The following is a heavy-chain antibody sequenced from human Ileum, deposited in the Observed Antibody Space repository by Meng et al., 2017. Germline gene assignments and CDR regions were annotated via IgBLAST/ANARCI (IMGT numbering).Heavy chain of an antibody. CDR2: ITWNSGSK. CDR1: GFTFDDYT. CDR3: AKGNWGSAFDI. V-gene: IGHV3-9*03. D-gene: IGHD7-27*01. Sequence: SLKISCAASGFTFDDYTMHWVRQAPGKGLEWVSGITWNSGSKDYADSVKGRFTISRDNAKTSLYLQMNSLRAEDMALYYCAKGNWGSAFDIWGQGTMVTVSS. J-gene: IGHJ3*02.